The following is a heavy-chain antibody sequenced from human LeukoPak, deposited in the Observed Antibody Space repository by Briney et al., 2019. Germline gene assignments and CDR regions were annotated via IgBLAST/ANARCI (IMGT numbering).Heavy chain of an antibody. CDR2: IKQDGSEK. D-gene: IGHD5-12*01. CDR3: ATDSGYNTFDI. Sequence: GGSLRLSCAASGFTFSSYWMSWVRQAPGKGLEWVANIKQDGSEKYYVDSVKGRFTISRDNAKNSLYLQMNSLRAEDTAVYYCATDSGYNTFDIWGQGTMVTVSS. V-gene: IGHV3-7*01. J-gene: IGHJ3*02. CDR1: GFTFSSYW.